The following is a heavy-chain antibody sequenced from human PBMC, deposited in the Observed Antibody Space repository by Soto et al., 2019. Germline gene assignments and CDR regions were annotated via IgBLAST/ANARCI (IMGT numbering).Heavy chain of an antibody. CDR3: ARVPLLSVAGAPRGWFDP. Sequence: GGSLRLSCAASGFTFSDHYMDWVRQAPGKGLEWVGRIRNKANSYATEYAASVKGRFTISRDDSKNSLYLQMNSLRTEDTAVYYCARVPLLSVAGAPRGWFDPWGQGILVTV. J-gene: IGHJ5*02. V-gene: IGHV3-72*01. CDR2: IRNKANSYAT. CDR1: GFTFSDHY. D-gene: IGHD6-19*01.